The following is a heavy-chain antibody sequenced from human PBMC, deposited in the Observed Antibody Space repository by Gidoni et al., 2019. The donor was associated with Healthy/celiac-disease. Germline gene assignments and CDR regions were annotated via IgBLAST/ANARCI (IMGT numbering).Heavy chain of an antibody. Sequence: GSEKYYVDSVKGRFTISRDNAKNSLYLQMNSLRAEDTAVYYCARTPKARSGWYSGPGYYFDYWGQGTLVTVSS. CDR3: ARTPKARSGWYSGPGYYFDY. D-gene: IGHD6-19*01. J-gene: IGHJ4*02. CDR2: GSEK. V-gene: IGHV3-7*04.